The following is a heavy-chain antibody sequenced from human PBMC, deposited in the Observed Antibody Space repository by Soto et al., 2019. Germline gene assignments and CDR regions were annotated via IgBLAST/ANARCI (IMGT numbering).Heavy chain of an antibody. V-gene: IGHV3-11*06. J-gene: IGHJ4*02. D-gene: IGHD6-13*01. CDR1: GFTFSDYY. CDR3: ARVISNRSSWYWHFDY. Sequence: PGGSLRLSCAASGFTFSDYYMSWIRQAPGKGLEWVSYISSSSSYTNYADSVKGRFTISRDNAKNSLYLQMNSLRAEDTAVYYCARVISNRSSWYWHFDYWGQGNLVTVSS. CDR2: ISSSSSYT.